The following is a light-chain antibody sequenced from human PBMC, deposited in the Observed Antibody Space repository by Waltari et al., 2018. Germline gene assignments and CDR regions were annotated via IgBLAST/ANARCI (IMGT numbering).Light chain of an antibody. CDR3: QQSYSIPIS. CDR1: QSISNF. J-gene: IGKJ3*01. Sequence: DIQMTQSPSSLSASVGARVTITCRASQSISNFLNWYQQKPGKAPKLLISATSTLQTGVPSRFSGSGSGTDFSLNISSLQPEDFATYYCQQSYSIPISFGPGTEVEIK. V-gene: IGKV1-39*01. CDR2: ATS.